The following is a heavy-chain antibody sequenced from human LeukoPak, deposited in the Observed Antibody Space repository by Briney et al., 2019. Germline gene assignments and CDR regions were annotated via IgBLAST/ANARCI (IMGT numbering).Heavy chain of an antibody. CDR1: GGSISSSTYY. CDR3: ARQRISSFSDY. Sequence: SETLSLTCTVSGGSISSSTYYWGWIRQPPGKGLEWIGNVYYSGSTYYNPSLKSRVTISVDTSKNQFSLKLSSVTVADTAVYYCARQRISSFSDYWGQGTLVTVSS. V-gene: IGHV4-39*01. D-gene: IGHD6-13*01. J-gene: IGHJ4*02. CDR2: VYYSGST.